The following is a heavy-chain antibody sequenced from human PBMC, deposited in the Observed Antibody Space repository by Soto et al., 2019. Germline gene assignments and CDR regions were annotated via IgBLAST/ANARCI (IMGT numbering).Heavy chain of an antibody. V-gene: IGHV3-23*01. CDR2: ISGSGSST. Sequence: GGSLRLSCAASGLTFSGYGMSWVRQAPGTGLEWVSAISGSGSSTYYADSVKGRFTISRDDSKNILFLQMNSLRAEDTAVYYCVTRSRGLQSSPPLLDSCGKGSLVTVSS. CDR3: VTRSRGLQSSPPLLDS. CDR1: GLTFSGYG. J-gene: IGHJ4*02. D-gene: IGHD4-4*01.